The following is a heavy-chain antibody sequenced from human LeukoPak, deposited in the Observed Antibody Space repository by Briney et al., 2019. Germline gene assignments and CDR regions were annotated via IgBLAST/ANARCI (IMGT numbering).Heavy chain of an antibody. D-gene: IGHD2-21*01. CDR3: AKDEPRDYYFDY. CDR2: ISYDGSNK. V-gene: IGHV3-30*18. J-gene: IGHJ4*02. Sequence: GGSLRLSCAASGFTFSSYGMHWVRQAPGKGLEWVAVISYDGSNKYYADSVKGRFTISRDNSKNTLYLQMNSLRAEDTAVYYCAKDEPRDYYFDYWGQGTLVTVSS. CDR1: GFTFSSYG.